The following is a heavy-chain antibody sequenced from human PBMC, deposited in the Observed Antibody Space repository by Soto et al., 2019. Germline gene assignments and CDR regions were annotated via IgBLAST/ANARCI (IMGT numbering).Heavy chain of an antibody. J-gene: IGHJ5*02. V-gene: IGHV1-46*01. Sequence: ASVKVSCKASGYILSSYYMHWVRQAPGQGLEWMGIINPSGGSTTYAQKFQGRATMTRDTSTSTVYMELSSLISDDTAMYYCAWSFCGCECPNNWFDTWGQGTLVTVSS. CDR1: GYILSSYY. D-gene: IGHD2-21*01. CDR3: AWSFCGCECPNNWFDT. CDR2: INPSGGST.